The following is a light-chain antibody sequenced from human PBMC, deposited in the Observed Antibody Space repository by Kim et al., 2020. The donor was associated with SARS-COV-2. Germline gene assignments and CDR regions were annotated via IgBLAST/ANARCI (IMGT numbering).Light chain of an antibody. J-gene: IGLJ3*02. V-gene: IGLV4-69*01. CDR3: QTGGTGIG. CDR2: LNSDGSH. CDR1: SGNSSYA. Sequence: GASVKLTCTLSSGNSSYAIAWHQQQPEKGPRYLMKLNSDGSHSKGDGIPDRFSGSSAGAERYLTISSLPSEDEADYYCQTGGTGIGFGGGTQLTVL.